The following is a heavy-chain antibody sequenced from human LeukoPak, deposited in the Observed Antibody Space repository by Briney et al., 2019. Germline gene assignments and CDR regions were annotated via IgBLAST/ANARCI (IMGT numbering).Heavy chain of an antibody. V-gene: IGHV4-59*01. Sequence: SETLSLTCAVYGGSFSGYYWSWIRQPPGEGLEWIGYIYYSGSTNYNPSLKSRVTISVDTSKNQFSLKLSSVTAADTAVYYCARGVSRGMDVWGQGTTVTVSS. CDR2: IYYSGST. CDR1: GGSFSGYY. D-gene: IGHD2-21*01. CDR3: ARGVSRGMDV. J-gene: IGHJ6*02.